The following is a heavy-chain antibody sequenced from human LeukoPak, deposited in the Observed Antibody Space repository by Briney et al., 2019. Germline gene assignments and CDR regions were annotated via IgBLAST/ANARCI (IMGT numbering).Heavy chain of an antibody. CDR3: ARVVAAVHIDY. D-gene: IGHD6-13*01. Sequence: PGGSLRLSCAASVFTFSSYGMHGVRQAPGKGLEWVAVISYDGSNKYYADSVKGRFTISRDNSKNTLYLQMNSLRAEDTAVYYCARVVAAVHIDYWGQGTLVIVSS. J-gene: IGHJ4*02. V-gene: IGHV3-30*03. CDR2: ISYDGSNK. CDR1: VFTFSSYG.